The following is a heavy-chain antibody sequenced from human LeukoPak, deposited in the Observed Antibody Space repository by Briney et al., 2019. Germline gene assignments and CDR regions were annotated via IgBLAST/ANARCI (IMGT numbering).Heavy chain of an antibody. D-gene: IGHD1-26*01. CDR3: ATSRKWELLRRDAFDI. CDR2: FDPEDGET. V-gene: IGHV1-24*01. Sequence: ASVKVSCKVSGYTLTELSMHWVRQAPGKGLEWMGGFDPEDGETIYAQKFQGRVTMTEDTSTDTAYMELSSLRSEDTAVYYCATSRKWELLRRDAFDIWGQGTMVTASS. J-gene: IGHJ3*02. CDR1: GYTLTELS.